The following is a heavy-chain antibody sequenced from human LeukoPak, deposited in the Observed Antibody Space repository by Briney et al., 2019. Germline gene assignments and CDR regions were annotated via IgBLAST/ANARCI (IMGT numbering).Heavy chain of an antibody. CDR3: AVRIAVAGLDY. CDR1: GFTFSSYA. Sequence: GGSLRLSCAASGFTFSSYAMHWVRQAPGKGLEWVAVISYDGSNKYYADSVKGRFTISRDNSKDTLYLQMNSLRAEDTAVYYCAVRIAVAGLDYWGQGTLVTVSS. J-gene: IGHJ4*02. V-gene: IGHV3-30-3*01. D-gene: IGHD6-19*01. CDR2: ISYDGSNK.